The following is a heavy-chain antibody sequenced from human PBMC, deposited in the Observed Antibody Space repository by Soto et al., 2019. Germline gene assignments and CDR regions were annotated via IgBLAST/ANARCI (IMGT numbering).Heavy chain of an antibody. CDR2: IYYSGST. V-gene: IGHV4-59*08. CDR3: ARQGKLTGDRRFDY. Sequence: SETLSLTCTVSGGSISSYYWSWIRQPPGKGLEWIGYIYYSGSTNYNPSLKSRVTISVDTSKNQFSLKLSSVTAADTAVYYCARQGKLTGDRRFDYWGQGTLVTVSS. CDR1: GGSISSYY. J-gene: IGHJ4*02. D-gene: IGHD7-27*01.